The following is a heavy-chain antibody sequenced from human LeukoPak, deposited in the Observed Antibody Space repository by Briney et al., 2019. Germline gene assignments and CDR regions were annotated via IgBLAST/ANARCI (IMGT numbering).Heavy chain of an antibody. CDR2: VYYSGST. V-gene: IGHV4-39*01. CDR1: GGSISTTNYY. CDR3: ARQSTTVVTNDAFDI. J-gene: IGHJ3*02. D-gene: IGHD4-23*01. Sequence: SETLSLTCTVSGGSISTTNYYWGRIRQSPGKGLEWFGCVYYSGSTYYNPSLKSRVTISVDTSKNQFSLKLSSVTAADTAVYYCARQSTTVVTNDAFDIWGQGTMVTVSS.